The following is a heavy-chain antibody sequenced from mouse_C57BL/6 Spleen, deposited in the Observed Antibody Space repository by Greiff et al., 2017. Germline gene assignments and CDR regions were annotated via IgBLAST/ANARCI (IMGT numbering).Heavy chain of an antibody. CDR2: ISYDGSN. V-gene: IGHV3-6*01. CDR1: GYSITSGYY. Sequence: DVKLQESGPGLVKPSQSLSLTCSVTGYSITSGYYWNWIRQFPGNKLEWMGYISYDGSNNYKPSLKNRISIIRDTSKNQFFLKLNSVTTEDTATYYCAKGNFDYWGQGTTLTVSS. CDR3: AKGNFDY. J-gene: IGHJ2*01.